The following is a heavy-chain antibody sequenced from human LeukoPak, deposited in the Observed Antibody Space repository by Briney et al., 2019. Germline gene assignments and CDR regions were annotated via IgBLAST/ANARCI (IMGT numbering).Heavy chain of an antibody. Sequence: GGSLRLSCAASGFTFSSYPIHWVRQAPGKGLEWVAIISYDGSNKYYADSVKGRFTISRDNSENTLYLQMNSLRAEDTAVYYCAKEYCSGGSCYFLPAFDYWGQGTLVTVSS. J-gene: IGHJ4*02. V-gene: IGHV3-30-3*01. CDR3: AKEYCSGGSCYFLPAFDY. CDR1: GFTFSSYP. CDR2: ISYDGSNK. D-gene: IGHD2-15*01.